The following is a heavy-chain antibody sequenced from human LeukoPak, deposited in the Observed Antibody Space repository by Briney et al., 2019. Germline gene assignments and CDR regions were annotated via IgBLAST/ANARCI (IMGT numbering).Heavy chain of an antibody. CDR3: ASAESSLDAFDI. CDR1: GGSISSYY. J-gene: IGHJ3*02. D-gene: IGHD1-14*01. CDR2: IYYSGST. Sequence: SETLSLTCTVSGGSISSYYWSWIRQHPGKGLEWIGYIYYSGSTYYNPSLKSRVTISVDTSKNQFSLKLSSVTAADTAVYYCASAESSLDAFDIWGQGTMVTVSS. V-gene: IGHV4-59*06.